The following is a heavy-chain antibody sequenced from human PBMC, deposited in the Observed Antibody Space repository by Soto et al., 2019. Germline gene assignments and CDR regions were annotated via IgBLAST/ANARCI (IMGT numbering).Heavy chain of an antibody. J-gene: IGHJ5*02. CDR2: IYYSGST. CDR3: ARGRFGGTYYDFWSGYYTGPGFDP. V-gene: IGHV4-59*01. CDR1: GGSISSYY. D-gene: IGHD3-3*01. Sequence: SETLSLTCTVSGGSISSYYWSWIRQPPGKGLEWIGYIYYSGSTNYNPSLKSRVTISVDTSKNQFSLKLSSVTAADTAVYYCARGRFGGTYYDFWSGYYTGPGFDPWGQGTLVTVSS.